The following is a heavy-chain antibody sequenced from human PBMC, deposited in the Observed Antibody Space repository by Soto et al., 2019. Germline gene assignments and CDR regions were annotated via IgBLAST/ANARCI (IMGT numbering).Heavy chain of an antibody. Sequence: EFHLVESGGGLVQPGGSLRLSCAASGFTVSSNYMSWVRQAPGKGLEWISIIYSGDNTYYADSVKGRFTISRDNSKNTLNLQMNSLRAEDTAGYYCARERGIGYCSGGSCYSALWDSWGQGTQVTVSS. CDR3: ARERGIGYCSGGSCYSALWDS. V-gene: IGHV3-66*01. J-gene: IGHJ4*02. CDR2: IYSGDNT. CDR1: GFTVSSNY. D-gene: IGHD2-15*01.